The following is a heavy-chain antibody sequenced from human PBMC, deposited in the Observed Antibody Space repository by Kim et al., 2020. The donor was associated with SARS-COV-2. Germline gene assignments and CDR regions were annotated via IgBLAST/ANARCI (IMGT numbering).Heavy chain of an antibody. CDR1: GGSISSYY. Sequence: SETLSLTCTVSGGSISSYYWSWIRQPPGKGLEWIGYIYYSGSTNYNPSLKSRVTISVDTSKNQFSLKLSSVTAADTAVYYCARDLGLYSSGWSQPAGYNWFDPWGQGTLVTVSS. V-gene: IGHV4-59*13. J-gene: IGHJ5*02. D-gene: IGHD6-19*01. CDR2: IYYSGST. CDR3: ARDLGLYSSGWSQPAGYNWFDP.